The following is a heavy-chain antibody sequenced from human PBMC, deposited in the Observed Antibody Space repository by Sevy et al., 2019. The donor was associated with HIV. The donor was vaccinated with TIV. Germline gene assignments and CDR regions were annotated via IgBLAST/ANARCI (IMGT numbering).Heavy chain of an antibody. CDR2: ISSSASTI. J-gene: IGHJ4*02. V-gene: IGHV3-48*03. D-gene: IGHD4-17*01. CDR1: GFTFSSYE. CDR3: ARDLPPSATTVAHFDY. Sequence: GGSLRLSCAASGFTFSSYEMNWVRQAPGKGPEWVSFISSSASTISYADSVKGRFTISRDNAKNSLYLQMNSLRADDTAIYYCARDLPPSATTVAHFDYWGQGTLVTVSS.